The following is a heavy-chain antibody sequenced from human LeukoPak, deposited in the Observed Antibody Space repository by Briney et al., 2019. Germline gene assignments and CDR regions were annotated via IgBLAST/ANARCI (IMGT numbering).Heavy chain of an antibody. V-gene: IGHV4-39*01. D-gene: IGHD6-25*01. CDR2: IYHSWNT. J-gene: IGHJ6*02. CDR3: ARQLYSSATV. CDR1: GDSISSSNYF. Sequence: PSETLSLTCTVSGDSISSSNYFWGWIRQPPGKGLERVGNIYHSWNTFYTPSLKSRVTISADTSKNQFSLKLTFVTVADTAVYYCARQLYSSATVWGQGTTVIVSS.